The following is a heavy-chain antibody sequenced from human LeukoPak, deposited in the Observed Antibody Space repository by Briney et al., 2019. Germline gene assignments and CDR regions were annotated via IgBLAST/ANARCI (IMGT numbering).Heavy chain of an antibody. CDR3: ARDLAADGMDV. J-gene: IGHJ6*02. CDR1: EYTFTSYT. CDR2: INTNTGNP. V-gene: IGHV7-4-1*02. Sequence: RASVKVSCKASEYTFTSYTMNWVRQAPGQGLEWMGWINTNTGNPTYAQGFTGRFVFSLDTSVSTAYLQISSLKPEDTAVYYCARDLAADGMDVWGQGTTATVSS. D-gene: IGHD6-13*01.